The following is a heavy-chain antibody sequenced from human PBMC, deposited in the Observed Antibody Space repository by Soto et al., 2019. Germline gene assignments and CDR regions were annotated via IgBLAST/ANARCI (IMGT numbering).Heavy chain of an antibody. CDR1: GFTFNSYW. D-gene: IGHD6-13*01. J-gene: IGHJ4*02. V-gene: IGHV3-74*01. CDR2: INSDVSST. CDR3: ARGPEGINWYTHPIDY. Sequence: EVHLVESGGGLVQPGGSLRLSCAASGFTFNSYWMHWVRQVPGKGLVWVSRINSDVSSTTYADSVKGRFTISRDNAKNMLYLQMNSLRVGDTAVYYCARGPEGINWYTHPIDYWGQGALVTVSS.